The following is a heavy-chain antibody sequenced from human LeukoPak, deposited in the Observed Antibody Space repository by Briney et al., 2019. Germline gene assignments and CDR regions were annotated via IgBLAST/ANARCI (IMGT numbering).Heavy chain of an antibody. D-gene: IGHD2-2*01. CDR3: ARHPYQLLWLSWFDP. CDR1: GGSSSSSRYY. Sequence: PSETLSLTCTVSGGSSSSSRYYWGWIRHPPGKGLEWIGSIYYSGSTYYNPSLKSRVTISVDTSKNQFSLKLSSVTAADTAVYYCARHPYQLLWLSWFDPWGQGTLVTVSS. J-gene: IGHJ5*02. V-gene: IGHV4-39*01. CDR2: IYYSGST.